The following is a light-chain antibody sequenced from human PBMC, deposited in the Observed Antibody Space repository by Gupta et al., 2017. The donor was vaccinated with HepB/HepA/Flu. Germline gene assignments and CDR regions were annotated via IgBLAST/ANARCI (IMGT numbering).Light chain of an antibody. CDR2: AAS. V-gene: IGKV1-8*01. CDR3: QQYYSYPWT. CDR1: QGISSY. J-gene: IGKJ1*01. Sequence: AIRLTPSPSSFSASTGDRVTIPCRASQGISSYLAWYQQKPGKAPKLLIYAASTLQRGVPSRFSGSGSGAEFTLTISCLQSEDFATYYCQQYYSYPWTFGQGTKVEIK.